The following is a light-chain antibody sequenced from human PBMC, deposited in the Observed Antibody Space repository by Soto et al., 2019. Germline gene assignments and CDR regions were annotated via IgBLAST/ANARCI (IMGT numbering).Light chain of an antibody. CDR3: TSYTRSNILL. J-gene: IGLJ2*01. CDR1: SNDVGGYNY. Sequence: QSALTQPASVSASPGQSVTISCTGSSNDVGGYNYVSWYQQHSDKVPKLMIYEVSNRPSGVSNRFSGSKSGNTASLTISGLQAEDEADYYCTSYTRSNILLIGGGTKVTVL. V-gene: IGLV2-14*01. CDR2: EVS.